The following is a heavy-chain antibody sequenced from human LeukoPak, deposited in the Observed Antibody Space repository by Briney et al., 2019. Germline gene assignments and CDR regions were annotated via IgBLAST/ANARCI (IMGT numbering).Heavy chain of an antibody. V-gene: IGHV3-21*01. CDR3: XXXXGHNXWPAAY. D-gene: IGHD2-15*01. CDR1: GFPFSSHS. Sequence: PGGSLRLSCVASGFPFSSHSLSWVRQAPGKGLEWVSSISSSAYHFIYYADSVRGRFTISRDDAKTSLYLQMNSLRADDSAVYYXXXXXGHNXWPAAYWGQGAQVTVSS. CDR2: ISSSAYHFI. J-gene: IGHJ4*02.